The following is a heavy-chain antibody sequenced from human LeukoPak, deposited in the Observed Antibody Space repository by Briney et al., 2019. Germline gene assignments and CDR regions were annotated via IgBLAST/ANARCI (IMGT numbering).Heavy chain of an antibody. D-gene: IGHD3-22*01. CDR2: IVVGSGNT. Sequence: SVKVSCKASGFTFTSSAVQWVRQARGQRLEWIGWIVVGSGNTNYAQKFQERVTITRDMSTSTAYTELSSLRSEDTAVYYCVGSSGYSPLPDYWGQGTLVTVSS. V-gene: IGHV1-58*01. CDR1: GFTFTSSA. J-gene: IGHJ4*02. CDR3: VGSSGYSPLPDY.